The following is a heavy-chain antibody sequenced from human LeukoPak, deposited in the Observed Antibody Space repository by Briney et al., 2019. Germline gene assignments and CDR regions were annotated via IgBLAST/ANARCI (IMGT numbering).Heavy chain of an antibody. J-gene: IGHJ4*02. V-gene: IGHV4-59*01. CDR2: IYYTGST. D-gene: IGHD6-19*01. CDR3: ARGRYGGGWYDY. CDR1: GGSIDTYY. Sequence: KPSETLSLTCTVSGGSIDTYYWTWIRQPAGKGLEYIAYIYYTGSTDYNPSFKSRVRMSLDTSKNQFSLVLNSVTAADTAVYYCARGRYGGGWYDYWGQGTLVTVSS.